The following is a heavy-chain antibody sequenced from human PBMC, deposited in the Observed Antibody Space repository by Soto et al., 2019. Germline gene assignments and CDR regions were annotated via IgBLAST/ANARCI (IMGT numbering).Heavy chain of an antibody. CDR1: GGSISSGDYY. Sequence: PSETLSLTCTVSGGSISSGDYYWSWIRQPPGKGLEWIGYIYYSGSTYYNPSLKSRVTISVDTSKNQFSLKLSSVTAADTAVYYCARASPWLAEARNWFDPWGQGTLVTVSS. CDR2: IYYSGST. V-gene: IGHV4-30-4*01. CDR3: ARASPWLAEARNWFDP. D-gene: IGHD6-19*01. J-gene: IGHJ5*02.